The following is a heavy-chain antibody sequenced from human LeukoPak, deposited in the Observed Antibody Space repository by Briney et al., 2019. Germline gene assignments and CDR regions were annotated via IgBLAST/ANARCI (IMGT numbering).Heavy chain of an antibody. CDR1: GFTFSSYN. CDR3: SRDWAVLKSSLFLDY. J-gene: IGHJ4*02. Sequence: GGSLSLSCAASGFTFSSYNMNWVRQAPGKGLEWVSSITSDSRYMYYADSVKGGFTISRDNSKNTLYLQMNSLRAEDTAVYYCSRDWAVLKSSLFLDYWGQGTLVTVSP. D-gene: IGHD2-15*01. V-gene: IGHV3-21*04. CDR2: ITSDSRYM.